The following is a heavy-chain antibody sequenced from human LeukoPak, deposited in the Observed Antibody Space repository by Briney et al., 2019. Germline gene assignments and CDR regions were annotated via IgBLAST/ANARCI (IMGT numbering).Heavy chain of an antibody. D-gene: IGHD3-10*01. CDR3: ARSRSYYGSGLDW. CDR2: INPNSGGT. V-gene: IGHV1-2*02. CDR1: GYTFTGYY. J-gene: IGHJ4*02. Sequence: ASVKVSCKASGYTFTGYYMHWVRQAPGQGLEWMGWINPNSGGTNYAQKFQGRVTMTRDTSISTAYMELSRLRSDDTAVYYCARSRSYYGSGLDWWGQGTLVTVSS.